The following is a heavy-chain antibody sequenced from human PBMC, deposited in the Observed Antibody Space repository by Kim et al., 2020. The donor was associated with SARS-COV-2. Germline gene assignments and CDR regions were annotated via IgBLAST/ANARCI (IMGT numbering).Heavy chain of an antibody. CDR2: VNHSGIT. CDR3: ARGRAGVVPGPILGLGPYYHYSAMDV. V-gene: IGHV4-34*01. Sequence: SETLSLTCAVYGGSFSAHSWIWIRQAPGKGLEWIGKVNHSGITKYNPSLKSRVTISVDTSKNQFSLKLRSVTAADAAVFYCARGRAGVVPGPILGLGPYYHYSAMDVWGQGTTVTVS. D-gene: IGHD3-3*01. CDR1: GGSFSAHS. J-gene: IGHJ6*02.